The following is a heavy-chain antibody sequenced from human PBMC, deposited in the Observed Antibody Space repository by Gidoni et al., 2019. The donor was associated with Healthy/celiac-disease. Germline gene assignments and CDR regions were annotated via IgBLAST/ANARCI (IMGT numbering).Heavy chain of an antibody. V-gene: IGHV3-7*03. CDR1: GFTFSIYW. D-gene: IGHD2-15*01. CDR3: ARDMTVAATRLWGGDAFDI. CDR2: IKQVGSEK. J-gene: IGHJ3*02. Sequence: EVQLVESGGVLVQPGGSLRLSCAASGFTFSIYWISWVGQAPGKGLEWVANIKQVGSEKYYVDSVKGRFTISRDNAKNSLYLQMNSLRAEDTAVYYCARDMTVAATRLWGGDAFDIWGQGTMVTVSS.